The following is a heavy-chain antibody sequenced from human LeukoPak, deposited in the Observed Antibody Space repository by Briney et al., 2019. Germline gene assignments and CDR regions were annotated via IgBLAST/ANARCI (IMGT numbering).Heavy chain of an antibody. J-gene: IGHJ6*03. CDR1: GFTFSSYS. CDR2: ISSSSSYI. V-gene: IGHV3-21*01. D-gene: IGHD3-10*01. Sequence: GGSLRLSCAASGFTFSSYSMNWVRQAPGKGLEWVSSISSSSSYIYYADSVKGRFTISRDNAKNSLYLQMNSLRAEDTAVYYCAKDPGQSVRGYYMELWGKGTTVTVSS. CDR3: AKDPGQSVRGYYMEL.